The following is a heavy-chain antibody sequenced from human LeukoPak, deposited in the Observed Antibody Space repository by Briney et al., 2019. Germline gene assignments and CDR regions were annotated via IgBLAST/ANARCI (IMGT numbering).Heavy chain of an antibody. CDR1: GGSINNYF. V-gene: IGHV4-59*08. J-gene: IGHJ5*02. D-gene: IGHD6-13*01. CDR3: ARRARAEADTSPDSWIDP. CDR2: VYYTGST. Sequence: ASETLSLTCSVSGGSINNYFWNWLRQPPGRGLEWIGHVYYTGSTRYNPSLKSRVFISIDTSMNQFSLKLSSVTAADTAVYYCARRARAEADTSPDSWIDPWGQGTLVTVSS.